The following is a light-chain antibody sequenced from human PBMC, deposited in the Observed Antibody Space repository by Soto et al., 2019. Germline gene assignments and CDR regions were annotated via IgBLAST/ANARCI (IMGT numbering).Light chain of an antibody. CDR2: WAS. V-gene: IGKV4-1*01. CDR1: QSVFYSSNNKNY. J-gene: IGKJ5*01. Sequence: DIVMTQSPDSLAVSLGERATINCKSSQSVFYSSNNKNYLAWYLQKLGQPPKLLIYWASTRESGVPDRFSGSGSGTDFTLTISSLQPEDFATYYCQQSYSTPITFGQGTRLEIK. CDR3: QQSYSTPIT.